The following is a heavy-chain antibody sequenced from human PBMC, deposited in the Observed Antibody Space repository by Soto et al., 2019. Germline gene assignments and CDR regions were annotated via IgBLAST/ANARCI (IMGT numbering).Heavy chain of an antibody. Sequence: ASVKVSCKASGYTFTSYAMHWVRQAPGQRLEWMGWINAGNGNTKYSQKFQGRVTITRDTSASTAYMELSSLRSEETAVYYCAREDIVGATLGAFDIWGQGTMVTVSS. J-gene: IGHJ3*02. V-gene: IGHV1-3*01. CDR3: AREDIVGATLGAFDI. D-gene: IGHD1-26*01. CDR2: INAGNGNT. CDR1: GYTFTSYA.